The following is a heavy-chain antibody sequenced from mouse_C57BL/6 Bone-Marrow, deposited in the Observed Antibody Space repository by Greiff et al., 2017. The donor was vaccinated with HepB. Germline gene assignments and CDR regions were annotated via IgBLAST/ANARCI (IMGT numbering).Heavy chain of an antibody. D-gene: IGHD3-1*01. Sequence: EVQLVESGPGLVKPSQSLSLTCSVTGYSITSGYYWNWIRQFPGNKLEWMGYISYDGSNNYNPSLKNRISITRDTSKNQFFLKLNSVTTEDTATYYCARVGVAYWGQGTLVTVSA. CDR3: ARVGVAY. CDR1: GYSITSGYY. V-gene: IGHV3-6*01. CDR2: ISYDGSN. J-gene: IGHJ3*01.